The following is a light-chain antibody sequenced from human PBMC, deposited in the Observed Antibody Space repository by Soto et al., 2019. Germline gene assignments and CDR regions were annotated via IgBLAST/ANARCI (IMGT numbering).Light chain of an antibody. CDR1: QGISRY. CDR3: QQYYSYPHT. Sequence: AIRMTQSPSSFSASTGARVTITCRASQGISRYLAWYQQKPGKAPKLLIYAASTLQSGVPSRFSGSGSGTDFNLTISCLQSEDCATYYCQQYYSYPHTFGQGTKVEIK. V-gene: IGKV1-8*01. J-gene: IGKJ1*01. CDR2: AAS.